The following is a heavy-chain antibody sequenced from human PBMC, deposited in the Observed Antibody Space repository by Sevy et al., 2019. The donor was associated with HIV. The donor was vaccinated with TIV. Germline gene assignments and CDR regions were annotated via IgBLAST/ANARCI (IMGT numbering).Heavy chain of an antibody. Sequence: KQSQTLSLTCSVSGGSVTSDSYYWSWIRQPPGKGLEWIASIFYSGSTNYNSSLKSRVTMSVDTSKNQFSLRVSAVTAADTAVYYCARNRSPYGDYATGSFDSWGQGTLVTVSS. CDR3: ARNRSPYGDYATGSFDS. CDR2: IFYSGST. V-gene: IGHV4-61*01. CDR1: GGSVTSDSYY. D-gene: IGHD4-17*01. J-gene: IGHJ4*02.